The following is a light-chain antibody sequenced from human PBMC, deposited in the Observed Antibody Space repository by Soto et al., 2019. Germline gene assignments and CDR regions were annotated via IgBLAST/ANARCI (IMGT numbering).Light chain of an antibody. Sequence: PGERVTLSCRASQSVSSSYLTWYQQKPGQAPRLLIYGASTRATSIPARFSGSGSGTDFTLTINSLQPEDFAVYYCQQDYNLPPWTFGQGTKEEIK. CDR2: GAS. CDR1: QSVSSSY. CDR3: QQDYNLPPWT. J-gene: IGKJ1*01. V-gene: IGKV3D-7*01.